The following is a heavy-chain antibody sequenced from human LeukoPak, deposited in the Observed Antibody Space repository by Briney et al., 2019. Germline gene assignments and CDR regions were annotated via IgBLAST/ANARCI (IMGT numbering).Heavy chain of an antibody. CDR1: GSTLSTYG. J-gene: IGHJ4*02. V-gene: IGHV3-33*06. Sequence: PGRSLRLSCAASGSTLSTYGMYWVRQAPGKGLEWVAVIWNDGSNKHYADSVKGRFTISRDNSKNTLDLQMNSLRAEDTAVYYCAKDLSSSWFEGLDNWGQGTLVTVSS. CDR2: IWNDGSNK. CDR3: AKDLSSSWFEGLDN. D-gene: IGHD6-13*01.